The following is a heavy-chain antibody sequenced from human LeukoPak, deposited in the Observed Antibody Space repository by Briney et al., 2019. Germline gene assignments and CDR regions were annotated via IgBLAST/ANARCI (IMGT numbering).Heavy chain of an antibody. Sequence: PGRSLRLSSAASGFTFSSYGMHWVRQAPGKGLEWVAVISYDGSNKYYADSVKGRFTISRDNSKNTLYLQMNSLRAEDTAVFYCARDEGSYYNPSWFDPWGQGTLVTVSS. V-gene: IGHV3-30*03. CDR3: ARDEGSYYNPSWFDP. J-gene: IGHJ5*02. D-gene: IGHD3-10*01. CDR2: ISYDGSNK. CDR1: GFTFSSYG.